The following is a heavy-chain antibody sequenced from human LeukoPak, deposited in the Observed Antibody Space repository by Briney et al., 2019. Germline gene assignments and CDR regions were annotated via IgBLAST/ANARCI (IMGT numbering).Heavy chain of an antibody. J-gene: IGHJ3*02. CDR3: ARVRYSYGYDRNEAPLNAFDI. CDR1: GYTFTSYG. V-gene: IGHV1-18*01. D-gene: IGHD5-18*01. CDR2: ISTYNGNT. Sequence: ASVKVSCKASGYTFTSYGISWVRQAPGQGLEWMGWISTYNGNTNYAQKLQGRVTMTTDTSTSTAYMELRSLRSDDTAVYYCARVRYSYGYDRNEAPLNAFDIWGQGTMVTVSS.